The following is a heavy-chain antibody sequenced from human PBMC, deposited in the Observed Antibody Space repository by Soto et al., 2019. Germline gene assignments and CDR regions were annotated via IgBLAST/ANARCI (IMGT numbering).Heavy chain of an antibody. CDR1: GFTFSSYW. Sequence: RGSLRLSCAASGFTFSSYWMSWVRQAPGKGLEWVANIKQDGSEKYYVDSVKGRFTISRDNAKNSLYLQMNSLRAEDTAVYYCAREGFDSLNYYYGMDVWGQGTTVTVSS. J-gene: IGHJ6*02. CDR3: AREGFDSLNYYYGMDV. V-gene: IGHV3-7*05. CDR2: IKQDGSEK. D-gene: IGHD3-9*01.